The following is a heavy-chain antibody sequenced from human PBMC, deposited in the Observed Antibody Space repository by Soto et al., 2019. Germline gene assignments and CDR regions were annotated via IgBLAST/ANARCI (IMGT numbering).Heavy chain of an antibody. Sequence: QVQLQESGPGLVKPSETLSLTCTVSGGSINSYYWSWIRQSPGKGLEWIGYIYYTGSTYYNPSLKSRVSISLDTSKDQFSLRLRSVTAADTAVYYCARDGWYYYDDGGHYPFLVWGQGNLVIVSS. CDR3: ARDGWYYYDDGGHYPFLV. CDR1: GGSINSYY. J-gene: IGHJ4*02. CDR2: IYYTGST. D-gene: IGHD3-22*01. V-gene: IGHV4-59*12.